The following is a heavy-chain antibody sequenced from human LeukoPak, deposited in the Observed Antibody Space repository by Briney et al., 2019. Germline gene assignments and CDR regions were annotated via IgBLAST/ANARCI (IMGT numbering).Heavy chain of an antibody. J-gene: IGHJ3*02. V-gene: IGHV4-59*08. CDR2: IYYSGST. CDR1: GDSISNYY. CDR3: ARQTKPGAFDI. Sequence: SETLSLTCTVSGDSISNYYWSWIRQPPGKGLEWIGYIYYSGSTNYNPSLKSRVTISVDTSKNQFSLKLSSVTAADTAVYYCARQTKPGAFDIWGQGTMVTVSS. D-gene: IGHD2-8*01.